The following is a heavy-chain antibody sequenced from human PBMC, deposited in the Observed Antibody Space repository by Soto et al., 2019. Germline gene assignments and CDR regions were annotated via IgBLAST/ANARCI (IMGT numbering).Heavy chain of an antibody. J-gene: IGHJ4*02. D-gene: IGHD6-19*01. V-gene: IGHV3-33*01. Sequence: GGSLRLSCAASGFTFSTYGLHWVRQAPGKGLEWVAVIWYDGSNKYYADSVKGRFTISRDNSKNTLFLQMDSLRAEDTAVYYCACHSGGWHGRGFPLDYWGQGTLVTVSS. CDR1: GFTFSTYG. CDR3: ACHSGGWHGRGFPLDY. CDR2: IWYDGSNK.